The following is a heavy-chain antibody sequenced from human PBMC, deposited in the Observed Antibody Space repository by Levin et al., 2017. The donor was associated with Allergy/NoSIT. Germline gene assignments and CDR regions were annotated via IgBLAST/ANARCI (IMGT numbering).Heavy chain of an antibody. CDR2: IYYSGST. CDR3: ARLMFPPIFGPIGMDV. V-gene: IGHV4-59*08. J-gene: IGHJ6*02. Sequence: SQTLSLTCTVSGGSISSYYWSWIRQPPGKGLEWIGYIYYSGSTNYNPSLKSRVTISVDTSKNQFSLKLSSVTAADTAVYYCARLMFPPIFGPIGMDVWGQGTTVTVSS. D-gene: IGHD3-9*01. CDR1: GGSISSYY.